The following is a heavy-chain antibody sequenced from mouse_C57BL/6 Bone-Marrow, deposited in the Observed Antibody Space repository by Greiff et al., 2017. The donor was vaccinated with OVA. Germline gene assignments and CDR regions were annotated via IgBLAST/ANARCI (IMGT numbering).Heavy chain of an antibody. CDR1: GFTFTNYY. Sequence: EVKLMESGGGLVQPGDSLSLSCAASGFTFTNYYMSWVRQPPGKALAWLAFIRNKPNGSTTEYSASVTGRFTISRDNSQSILYLQMHALRAEDSDTYYCERYKGRVAVDYFDYWGQGTALTVSS. CDR3: ERYKGRVAVDYFDY. D-gene: IGHD1-1*01. CDR2: IRNKPNGSTT. V-gene: IGHV7-3*01. J-gene: IGHJ2*01.